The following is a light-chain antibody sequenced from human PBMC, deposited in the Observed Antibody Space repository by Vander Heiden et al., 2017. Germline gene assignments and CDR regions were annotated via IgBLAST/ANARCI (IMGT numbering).Light chain of an antibody. CDR2: GNN. J-gene: IGLJ3*02. V-gene: IGLV1-44*01. CDR1: LSNLGSNT. CDR3: TAWDGSRNDRV. Sequence: QSVLTQPPSASGTPGQRVTISCSGRLSNLGSNTVNWYQKLPGTAPELVIYGNNQRPSGVPDRFSGSRSGTTASLAISGLQAEEEADYFCTAWDGSRNDRVFGAGTKLTVL.